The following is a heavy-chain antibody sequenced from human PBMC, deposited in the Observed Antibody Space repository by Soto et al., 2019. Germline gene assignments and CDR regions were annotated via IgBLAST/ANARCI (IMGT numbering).Heavy chain of an antibody. CDR2: IWYDGSNK. V-gene: IGHV3-33*01. D-gene: IGHD3-10*01. CDR3: ARGRVTMVRGFYGMDV. Sequence: QVQLVESGGGVVQPGRSLRLSCAASGFTFSSYGMHWVRQAPGKGLEWVAVIWYDGSNKYYADSVKGRFTISRDNSKNTLDRQMNSLRAEDAAVYYCARGRVTMVRGFYGMDVWGQGTTVTVSS. J-gene: IGHJ6*02. CDR1: GFTFSSYG.